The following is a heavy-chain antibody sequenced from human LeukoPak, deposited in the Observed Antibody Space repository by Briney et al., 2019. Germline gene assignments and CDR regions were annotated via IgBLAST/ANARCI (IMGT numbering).Heavy chain of an antibody. CDR2: ISAYNGNT. CDR1: GYTFTGYG. Sequence: EPSVTVSFKASGYTFTGYGISWVRQAPGQGLEWMGWISAYNGNTNYPQKVQGRVTMTIATSTSTAYMELRSVRSDDTAVYYCTIDPPVSLDYYYYYMDGWGEGTTGTVS. V-gene: IGHV1-18*01. J-gene: IGHJ6*03. D-gene: IGHD4-11*01. CDR3: TIDPPVSLDYYYYYMDG.